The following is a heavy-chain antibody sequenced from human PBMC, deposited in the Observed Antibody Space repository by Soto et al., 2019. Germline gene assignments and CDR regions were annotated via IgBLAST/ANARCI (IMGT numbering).Heavy chain of an antibody. CDR3: ARGFKPPGNDYGDNNWFDP. CDR2: INHSGST. CDR1: GGSFSGYY. Sequence: PSETLSLTCAVYGGSFSGYYWSWIRQPPGKGLEWIGEINHSGSTNYNPSLKSRVTISVDTSKNQFSLKLSSVTAADTAVYYCARGFKPPGNDYGDNNWFDPWGQGTLVTVSS. V-gene: IGHV4-34*01. J-gene: IGHJ5*02. D-gene: IGHD4-17*01.